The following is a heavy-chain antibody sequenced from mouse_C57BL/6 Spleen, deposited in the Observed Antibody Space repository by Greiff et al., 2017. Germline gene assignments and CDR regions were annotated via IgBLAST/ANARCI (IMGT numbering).Heavy chain of an antibody. V-gene: IGHV1-64*01. J-gene: IGHJ3*01. CDR3: ARTEQGEAGFAY. Sequence: VQLQQPGAELVKPGASVKLSCKASGYTFTSYWMHWVKQRPGQGLEWIGMIHPNSGSTNYNEKFKSKATLTVDKSSSTAYMQLSILTSEDSAVYYCARTEQGEAGFAYWGQGTLVTVSA. CDR2: IHPNSGST. CDR1: GYTFTSYW.